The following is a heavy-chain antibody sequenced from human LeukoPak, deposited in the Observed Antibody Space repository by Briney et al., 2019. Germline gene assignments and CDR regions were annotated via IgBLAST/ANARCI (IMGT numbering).Heavy chain of an antibody. Sequence: SQTLSLTCTVSGGSFSSGDYSWNWIRQPAGQGLEWIGRLFSSGTTNYNPSLKSRVTISGDTSNNQFSLKLTSVTAADTAVYYCARDSDHTSMLFKGFDYWGQGTLVTVSS. D-gene: IGHD5-18*01. J-gene: IGHJ4*02. V-gene: IGHV4-61*02. CDR3: ARDSDHTSMLFKGFDY. CDR2: LFSSGTT. CDR1: GGSFSSGDYS.